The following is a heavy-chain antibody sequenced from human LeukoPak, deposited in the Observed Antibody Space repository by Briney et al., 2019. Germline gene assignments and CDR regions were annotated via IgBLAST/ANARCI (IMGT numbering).Heavy chain of an antibody. Sequence: PSETLSLTCAVYGGSFSDYYWTWIRQPPGKGLEWIGEINHRGSTNYNPSLKSRVTISVDTPKNQFSLKLNSVTAADTAVYYCARTPRAVLIDAFDIWGQGTMVTVSS. CDR3: ARTPRAVLIDAFDI. CDR2: INHRGST. J-gene: IGHJ3*02. V-gene: IGHV4-34*01. CDR1: GGSFSDYY. D-gene: IGHD3-10*01.